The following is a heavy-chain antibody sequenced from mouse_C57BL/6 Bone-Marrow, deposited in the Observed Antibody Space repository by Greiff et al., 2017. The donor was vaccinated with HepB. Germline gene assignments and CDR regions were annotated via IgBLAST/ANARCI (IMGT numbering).Heavy chain of an antibody. D-gene: IGHD2-3*01. Sequence: QVQLQHPGAELVKPGASVKLSCKASGYTFTSYWMQWVKQRPGQGLEWIGEIDPSDSYTNYNQKFKGKATLTVDTSSSTAYMQLSSLTSEDSAVYYCARWLLRRYFDYWGQGTTLTVSS. CDR3: ARWLLRRYFDY. J-gene: IGHJ2*01. CDR1: GYTFTSYW. CDR2: IDPSDSYT. V-gene: IGHV1-50*01.